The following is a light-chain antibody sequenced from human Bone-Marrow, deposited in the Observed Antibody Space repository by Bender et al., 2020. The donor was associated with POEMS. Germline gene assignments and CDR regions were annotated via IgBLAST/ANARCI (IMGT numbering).Light chain of an antibody. V-gene: IGLV1-44*01. J-gene: IGLJ3*02. CDR2: SSH. Sequence: QSVLTQPPSASGTPGQRVTISCSGGSSNIGAHAVNWYQHLPGTAPKLLIYSSHRRPSEVPDRFSGSRSGTSASLAICGLQSDDEADYYCDLWDDSHNGWVFGGGTKLTVL. CDR3: DLWDDSHNGWV. CDR1: SSNIGAHA.